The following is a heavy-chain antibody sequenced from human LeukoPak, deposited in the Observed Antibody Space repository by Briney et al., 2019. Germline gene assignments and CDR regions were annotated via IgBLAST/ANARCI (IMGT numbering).Heavy chain of an antibody. J-gene: IGHJ6*02. CDR3: ARDGYSCYYYGMDV. V-gene: IGHV4-31*02. Sequence: SETLSLTCTVSGGSISSGGYYWSWIRQHPGKGLEWIGYIYYSGSTYYNPSLKSRVTISVDTSKNQCSLKLSSVTAANTAVYYCARDGYSCYYYGMDVWGQGTTVTVSS. CDR2: IYYSGST. D-gene: IGHD5-18*01. CDR1: GGSISSGGYY.